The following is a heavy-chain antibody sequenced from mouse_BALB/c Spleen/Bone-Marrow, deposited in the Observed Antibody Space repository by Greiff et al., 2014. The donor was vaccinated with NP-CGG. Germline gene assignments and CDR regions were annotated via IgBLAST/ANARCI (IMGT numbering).Heavy chain of an antibody. V-gene: IGHV5-6-3*01. Sequence: EVKLMESGGGLVQPGGSLKLSCAASGFTFSSYGMSWVRQTPDKRLELVATINTNGGNTYYPDSVEGRFTISRDNAKNTLYLQMSSLRSEDTAMYYCARGLDYWGQGTTLTVSS. J-gene: IGHJ2*01. CDR2: INTNGGNT. CDR1: GFTFSSYG. CDR3: ARGLDY.